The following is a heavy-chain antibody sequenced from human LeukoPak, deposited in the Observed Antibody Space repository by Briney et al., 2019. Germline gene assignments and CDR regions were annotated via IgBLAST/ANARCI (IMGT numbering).Heavy chain of an antibody. V-gene: IGHV3-21*01. CDR1: GFTFSTYN. CDR3: VSGRYCSSSTCYMGEYFPQ. Sequence: GGSLRLSCAASGFTFSTYNMNWVRQAPGKGLEWVSSITSTSSYIYYADSVKGRFTISRDNAENSLYLQMNSLRAEDTAVYYCVSGRYCSSSTCYMGEYFPQWGQGTLVTVSS. CDR2: ITSTSSYI. J-gene: IGHJ1*01. D-gene: IGHD2-2*02.